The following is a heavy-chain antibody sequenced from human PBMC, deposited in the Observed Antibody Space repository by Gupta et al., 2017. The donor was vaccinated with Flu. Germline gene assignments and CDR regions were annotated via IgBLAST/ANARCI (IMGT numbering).Heavy chain of an antibody. CDR1: GVTVSTAY. J-gene: IGHJ4*02. Sequence: EVQLVETGGGLIQPGGSLTLSWAASGVTVSTAYMTWVRQAPGKGLEWVSTIHSGGGTYYRDSVKGRFTISRDNLKNMVYLQMNNVRVEDTAAYYCARVSVTRGDYWGQGTLVTVSS. CDR2: IHSGGGT. CDR3: ARVSVTRGDY. V-gene: IGHV3-53*02. D-gene: IGHD3-10*01.